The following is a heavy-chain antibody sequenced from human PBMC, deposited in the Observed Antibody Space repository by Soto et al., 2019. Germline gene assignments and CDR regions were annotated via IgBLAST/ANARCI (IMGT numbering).Heavy chain of an antibody. CDR2: ISSSGNII. V-gene: IGHV3-11*01. D-gene: IGHD3-22*01. CDR1: GFTFSDYY. CDR3: ERDLGYYASDGYFDY. J-gene: IGHJ4*02. Sequence: PGGSLRLSCAGSGFTFSDYYMSWIRQAPGKGLEWVSYISSSGNIIYYADSVKGRFTISRDNAKNSLYLQMNSLRAEDTAVYYCERDLGYYASDGYFDYWGQGTLVTVYS.